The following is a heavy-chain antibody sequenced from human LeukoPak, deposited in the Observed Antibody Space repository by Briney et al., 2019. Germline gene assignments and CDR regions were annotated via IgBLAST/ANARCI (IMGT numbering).Heavy chain of an antibody. CDR3: TTLWLGPEH. CDR2: IKSISDGETT. Sequence: GGSLRLSCAVSGFTFSNAWMNWVRQAPGKGRECVGRIKSISDGETTDYAAPVKGRFTISRDDSKSTLYLQMHSLRTEDTAVYYCTTLWLGPEHWGQGTLVTVSS. CDR1: GFTFSNAW. D-gene: IGHD3-10*01. J-gene: IGHJ1*01. V-gene: IGHV3-15*01.